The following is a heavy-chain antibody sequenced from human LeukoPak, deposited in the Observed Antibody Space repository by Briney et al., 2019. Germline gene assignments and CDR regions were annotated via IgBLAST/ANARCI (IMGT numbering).Heavy chain of an antibody. CDR1: GFTFSSYG. Sequence: GGSLRLSCAASGFTFSSYGMPWVRQAPGKGLEWVAVISYDGSNKYYADSVKGRFPISRDNSKHTLYLQMNSLRAEDTAVYYCAKDQDYWGQGTQVTVSS. CDR2: ISYDGSNK. CDR3: AKDQDY. V-gene: IGHV3-30*18. J-gene: IGHJ4*02.